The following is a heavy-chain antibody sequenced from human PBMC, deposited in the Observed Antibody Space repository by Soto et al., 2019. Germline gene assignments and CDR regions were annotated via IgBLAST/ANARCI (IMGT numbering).Heavy chain of an antibody. D-gene: IGHD7-27*01. J-gene: IGHJ5*01. CDR1: GDSISNLDYF. V-gene: IGHV4-30-4*01. Sequence: PSETLSLTCSVSGDSISNLDYFCAWIRQAPGQALEYIGYIYKSATTYYNPSFESRVAISVDTAKSQFSLNVTSVTAADTAVYFCARGRYCLTGRCFPKGFDSWGQGALVTV. CDR2: IYKSATT. CDR3: ARGRYCLTGRCFPKGFDS.